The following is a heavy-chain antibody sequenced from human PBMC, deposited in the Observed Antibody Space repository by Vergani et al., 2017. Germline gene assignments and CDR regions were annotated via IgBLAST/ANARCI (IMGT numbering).Heavy chain of an antibody. Sequence: QVQLQESGPGLVKPSETLSLTCTVSGGSISSYYWSWIRQPAGKGLEWIGRIYTSGSTNYNPSLKSRVTMSVDTSKNQFSLKLSSVTAADTAVYYCARGPPIFGVVTYYFDYWGQGTLVTVSS. V-gene: IGHV4-4*07. CDR3: ARGPPIFGVVTYYFDY. D-gene: IGHD3-3*01. J-gene: IGHJ4*02. CDR2: IYTSGST. CDR1: GGSISSYY.